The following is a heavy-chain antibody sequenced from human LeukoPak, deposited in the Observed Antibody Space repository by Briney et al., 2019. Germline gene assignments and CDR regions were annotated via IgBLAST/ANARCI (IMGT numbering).Heavy chain of an antibody. Sequence: GGSLRLSCAASGFTFNSYAMTWVRQAPGKGLEWVSAVSGSGGSTYYPDSVEGRFTISRDNSKDTLYLQINSLRVEDTAVYFCAKDARVRDYDFWSGYSFFDYWGQGTLVTVSS. CDR1: GFTFNSYA. D-gene: IGHD3-3*01. CDR3: AKDARVRDYDFWSGYSFFDY. V-gene: IGHV3-23*01. CDR2: VSGSGGST. J-gene: IGHJ4*02.